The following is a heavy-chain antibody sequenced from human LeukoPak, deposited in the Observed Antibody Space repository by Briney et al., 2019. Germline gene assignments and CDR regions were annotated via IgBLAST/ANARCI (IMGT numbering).Heavy chain of an antibody. Sequence: GGSLRLSCAASGFTFSSYGMHWVRQAPGKGLEWVAVISYDGSNKYYADSVKGRFTISRDNSKNTLYLQMNSLRAEDTAVYYCAKDDDYGDYGQVGFAFDIWGQGTMVTVSS. V-gene: IGHV3-30*18. J-gene: IGHJ3*02. CDR2: ISYDGSNK. CDR1: GFTFSSYG. CDR3: AKDDDYGDYGQVGFAFDI. D-gene: IGHD4-17*01.